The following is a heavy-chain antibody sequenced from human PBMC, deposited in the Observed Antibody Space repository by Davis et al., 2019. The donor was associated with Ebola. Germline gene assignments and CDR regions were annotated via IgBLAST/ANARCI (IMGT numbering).Heavy chain of an antibody. Sequence: GESLKISCAASGFTFSSFAMSWVRQAPGKGLEWVSAISNSGVRTYYADSVKGRFTISRDNSKNTLYLQLNNLRAEDTAQYYCAMRAVGAAGYYQFYYGLDVWGQGTTVTVSS. CDR3: AMRAVGAAGYYQFYYGLDV. CDR1: GFTFSSFA. V-gene: IGHV3-23*01. J-gene: IGHJ6*02. CDR2: ISNSGVRT. D-gene: IGHD1-26*01.